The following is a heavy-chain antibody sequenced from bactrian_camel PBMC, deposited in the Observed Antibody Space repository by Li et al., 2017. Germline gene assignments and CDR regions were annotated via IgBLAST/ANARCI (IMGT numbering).Heavy chain of an antibody. V-gene: IGHV3S55*01. J-gene: IGHJ6*01. CDR2: LDTHGDI. D-gene: IGHD7*01. CDR3: AADTEGDWGLVGSDFRY. CDR1: GDRIGGYC. Sequence: HVQLVESGGGSVQAGGSLRLACVASGDRIGGYCMGWFRQAPGKEREGIAVLDTHGDIEYADSVKGRFFTSKDNAKNVHYLQMNDLKPEDTGVYYCAADTEGDWGLVGSDFRYWGRGTQVTVS.